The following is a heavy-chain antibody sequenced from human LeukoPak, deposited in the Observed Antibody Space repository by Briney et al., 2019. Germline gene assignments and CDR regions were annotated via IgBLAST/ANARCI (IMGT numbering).Heavy chain of an antibody. D-gene: IGHD6-19*01. CDR1: GFTFSSYA. V-gene: IGHV3-30*04. Sequence: GRSLRLSCAASGFTFSSYAMHWVRPAPGKGRAWVAVISYDGSNKYYADSVKGRFTISRDNSKNTLYLQMNSLRAEDTAVYYCARDPSYSSGWYSVIGKNWFDPWGQGTLVTVSS. CDR2: ISYDGSNK. CDR3: ARDPSYSSGWYSVIGKNWFDP. J-gene: IGHJ5*02.